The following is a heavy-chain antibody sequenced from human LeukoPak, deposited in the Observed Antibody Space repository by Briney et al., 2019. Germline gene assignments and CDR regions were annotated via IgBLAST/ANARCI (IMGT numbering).Heavy chain of an antibody. CDR2: IYTSGST. D-gene: IGHD1-20*01. Sequence: PSETLSLTCTVSGGSISSSNYYWNWIRQPAGKGLEWIGRIYTSGSTNYNPSLKSRVTISVDTSKNQFSLKLSSVTAADTAVYYCAREITGWVYYYMDVWGKGTTVTISS. CDR3: AREITGWVYYYMDV. J-gene: IGHJ6*03. CDR1: GGSISSSNYY. V-gene: IGHV4-61*02.